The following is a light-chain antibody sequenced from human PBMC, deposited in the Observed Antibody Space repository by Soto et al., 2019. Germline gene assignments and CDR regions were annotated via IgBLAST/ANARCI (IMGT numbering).Light chain of an antibody. V-gene: IGKV3-20*01. CDR1: QSVSSSY. J-gene: IGKJ1*01. CDR3: QNYGSLTSST. Sequence: EIVLTQSPCTLSLSPGERATLSCRASQSVSSSYLAWYQQKPGQAPRLIIYGASSRATGIPDRFSGSGSGTDFTLTISRLEPEDFAVYYCQNYGSLTSSTFGQGTKVEIK. CDR2: GAS.